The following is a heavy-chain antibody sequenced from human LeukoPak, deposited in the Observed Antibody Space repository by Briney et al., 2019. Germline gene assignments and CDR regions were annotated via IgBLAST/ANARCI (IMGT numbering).Heavy chain of an antibody. Sequence: GGSLRLSCAASGFTFSSYSMNWVRQAPGKGLEWVSSISSSSSYIYYADSVKGRFTISRDDAKNSLYLQMNSLRAEDTAVYYCARDACGGDCYSDYWGQGTLVTVSS. D-gene: IGHD2-21*02. V-gene: IGHV3-21*01. CDR2: ISSSSSYI. J-gene: IGHJ4*02. CDR1: GFTFSSYS. CDR3: ARDACGGDCYSDY.